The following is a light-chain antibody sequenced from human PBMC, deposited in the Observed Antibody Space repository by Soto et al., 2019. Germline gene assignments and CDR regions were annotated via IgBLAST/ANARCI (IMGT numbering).Light chain of an antibody. V-gene: IGKV1-39*01. Sequence: DIQMTQSPSALSASVGDRVTITCRASQSISSYLNSYQQKPGKAPKLLIYAASSLHSGVPSRFSGSGSGTDFTLTISSLQPEDFATYYCQQSYSTPYTFGQGTKLEIK. J-gene: IGKJ2*01. CDR1: QSISSY. CDR3: QQSYSTPYT. CDR2: AAS.